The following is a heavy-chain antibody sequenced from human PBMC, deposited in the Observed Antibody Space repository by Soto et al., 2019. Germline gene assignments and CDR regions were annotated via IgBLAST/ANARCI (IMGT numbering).Heavy chain of an antibody. CDR3: ATLYDYIWGSYRRPPYYFDY. J-gene: IGHJ4*02. CDR2: VSGSGYT. D-gene: IGHD3-16*02. CDR1: GFIFSTYA. Sequence: PGGSLRLSCAASGFIFSTYAMTWVRQAPGKGLEWVSCVSGSGYTYYADSVRGRFTISRDNSENTLYLQLSNVRAEDTAVYFCATLYDYIWGSYRRPPYYFDYWGQGALVTVSS. V-gene: IGHV3-23*01.